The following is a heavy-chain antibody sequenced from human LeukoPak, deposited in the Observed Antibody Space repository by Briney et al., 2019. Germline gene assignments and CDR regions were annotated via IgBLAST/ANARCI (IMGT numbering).Heavy chain of an antibody. V-gene: IGHV1-18*01. CDR1: GYTFTSYG. CDR3: ARDPLEREYYYDSSGYYPNWFDP. D-gene: IGHD3-22*01. CDR2: ISAYNGNT. J-gene: IGHJ5*02. Sequence: ASVNVSCKASGYTFTSYGISWVRQAPGQGLEWMGWISAYNGNTNYAQKLQGRVTMTTDTSTSTAYMELRSLRSDDTAVHYCARDPLEREYYYDSSGYYPNWFDPWGQGTLVTVSS.